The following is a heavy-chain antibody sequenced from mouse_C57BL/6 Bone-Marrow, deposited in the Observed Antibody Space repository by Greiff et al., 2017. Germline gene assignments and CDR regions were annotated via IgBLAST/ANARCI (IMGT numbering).Heavy chain of an antibody. CDR1: GYAFSSSW. J-gene: IGHJ4*01. V-gene: IGHV1-39*01. D-gene: IGHD2-4*01. Sequence: EVQLVESGPELVKPGASVKISCKASGYAFSSSWMNWVKQSNGKSLEWIGVINPNYGTTRYNQKFKGKATLTVDQSSSTAYMQLNSLTSEDSAVYYCARSYDYDDAMDYWGQGTSVTVSS. CDR3: ARSYDYDDAMDY. CDR2: INPNYGTT.